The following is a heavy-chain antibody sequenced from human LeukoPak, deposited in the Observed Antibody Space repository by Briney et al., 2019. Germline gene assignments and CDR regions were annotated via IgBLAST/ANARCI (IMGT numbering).Heavy chain of an antibody. V-gene: IGHV4-34*01. CDR2: INHSGST. Sequence: SETLSLTCAVYGGSFSGYYWSWIRQPPGKGLEWIGEINHSGSTNYNPSLKSRVTISVDTSKNQFSLKLSSVTAADTAVYYCARPQGTGYSYGYNFDYWGQGTLVTVSS. D-gene: IGHD5-18*01. J-gene: IGHJ4*02. CDR1: GGSFSGYY. CDR3: ARPQGTGYSYGYNFDY.